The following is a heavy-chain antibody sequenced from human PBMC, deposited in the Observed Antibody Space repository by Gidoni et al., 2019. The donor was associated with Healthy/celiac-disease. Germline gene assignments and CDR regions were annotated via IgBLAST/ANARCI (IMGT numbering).Heavy chain of an antibody. V-gene: IGHV3-9*01. D-gene: IGHD6-19*01. J-gene: IGHJ4*02. CDR3: AKDIEFGIAEAGTGGGEPYYFDY. CDR1: GFTFDDYA. Sequence: EVQLVESGGGLVQPGRSLRLSCAASGFTFDDYAMHWVRQAPGKGLEWVSGISWNSGSIGYADSVKGRFTISRDNAKNSLYLQMNSLRAEDTALYYCAKDIEFGIAEAGTGGGEPYYFDYWGQGTLVTVSS. CDR2: ISWNSGSI.